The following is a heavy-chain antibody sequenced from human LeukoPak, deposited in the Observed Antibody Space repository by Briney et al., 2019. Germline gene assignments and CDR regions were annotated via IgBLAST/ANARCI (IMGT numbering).Heavy chain of an antibody. CDR2: ISGGGGST. D-gene: IGHD1-26*01. CDR3: AKGGKWDVTPFDY. CDR1: GFTFSSNW. Sequence: GGSLRLSCAASGFTFSSNWMHWVRHAPGKGLEWVSTISGGGGSTYYADSVKGRFTISRDNSKNTLYLQVNSLRAEDTAVYYCAKGGKWDVTPFDYWGQGTLVTVSS. V-gene: IGHV3-23*01. J-gene: IGHJ4*02.